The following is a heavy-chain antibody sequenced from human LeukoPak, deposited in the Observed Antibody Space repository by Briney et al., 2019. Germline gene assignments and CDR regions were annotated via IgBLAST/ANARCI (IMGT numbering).Heavy chain of an antibody. Sequence: ASVKVSCKASGYTFTGYYMHWVRQAPGQGLEWMGRINPNSGGTNYAQKFQGRATMTRDTSISTAYMELSRLRSDDTAVYYCARTVAGSRLPDYWGQGTLVTVSS. D-gene: IGHD6-19*01. CDR2: INPNSGGT. CDR3: ARTVAGSRLPDY. V-gene: IGHV1-2*06. CDR1: GYTFTGYY. J-gene: IGHJ4*02.